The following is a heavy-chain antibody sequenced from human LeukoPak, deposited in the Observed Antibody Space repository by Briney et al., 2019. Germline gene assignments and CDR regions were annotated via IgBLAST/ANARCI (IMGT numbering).Heavy chain of an antibody. D-gene: IGHD3-10*01. J-gene: IGHJ5*02. CDR2: IYYSGST. V-gene: IGHV4-59*08. Sequence: PSETLSLTCTVSGGPISSYYWSWIRQPPGKGLEWIGYIYYSGSTNYNPSLKSRVTISVDTSKNQFSLKLSSVTAADTAVYYCARTAKRHYYGSGSYYNLLYWFDPWGQGTLVTVSS. CDR1: GGPISSYY. CDR3: ARTAKRHYYGSGSYYNLLYWFDP.